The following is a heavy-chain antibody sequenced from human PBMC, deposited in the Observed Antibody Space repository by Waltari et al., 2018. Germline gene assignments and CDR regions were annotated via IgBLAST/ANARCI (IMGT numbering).Heavy chain of an antibody. V-gene: IGHV1-69*13. D-gene: IGHD7-27*01. CDR1: GYTLTELS. CDR2: IIPIFGTA. CDR3: TTRTWADGFDI. J-gene: IGHJ3*02. Sequence: QVQLVQSGAEVKKPGASVKVSCKVSGYTLTELSMHWGRQAPGQGLEWMGRIIPIFGTANYAQKFQGRVTITADKSTSTAYMELSSLRSEDTAVYYCTTRTWADGFDIWGQGTMVTVSS.